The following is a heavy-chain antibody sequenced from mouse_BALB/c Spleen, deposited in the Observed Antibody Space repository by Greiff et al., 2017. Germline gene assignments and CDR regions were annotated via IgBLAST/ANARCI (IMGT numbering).Heavy chain of an antibody. Sequence: EVQLVESGGGLVQPGGSRKLSCAASGFTFSSFGMHWVRQAPEKGLEWVAYISSGSSTNYYADTVKGRITISRDNPKNTLFLQMTSLRSEDTAMYCCARWATALDYWGQGTTLTVSA. CDR2: ISSGSSTN. V-gene: IGHV5-17*02. J-gene: IGHJ2*01. D-gene: IGHD1-2*01. CDR3: ARWATALDY. CDR1: GFTFSSFG.